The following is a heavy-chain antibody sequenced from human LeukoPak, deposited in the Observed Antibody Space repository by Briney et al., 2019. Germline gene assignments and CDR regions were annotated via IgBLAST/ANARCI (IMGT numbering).Heavy chain of an antibody. Sequence: GASVKVSFKASGGTFSSYAISWVRQAPGQGLEWMGGIIPIFGTANYAQKFQGRVTITADESTSTAYMELSSLRSEDTAVYYCARGGIPRGRFDYWGQGTLVTVSS. V-gene: IGHV1-69*13. CDR3: ARGGIPRGRFDY. CDR1: GGTFSSYA. CDR2: IIPIFGTA. D-gene: IGHD3-16*01. J-gene: IGHJ4*02.